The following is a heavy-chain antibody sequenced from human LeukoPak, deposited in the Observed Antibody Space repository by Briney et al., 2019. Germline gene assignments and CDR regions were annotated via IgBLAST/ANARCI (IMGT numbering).Heavy chain of an antibody. CDR3: AEEPSSSSWYDPPRGIYGMDV. D-gene: IGHD6-13*01. CDR2: IYYSGST. V-gene: IGHV4-59*05. CDR1: GFTVSSNY. J-gene: IGHJ6*02. Sequence: GSLRLSCAASGFTVSSNYMSWVRQPPGKGLEWIGSIYYSGSTYYNPSLKSRVTISVDTSKNQFSLKLSSVTAADTAVYYCAEEPSSSSWYDPPRGIYGMDVWGQGTTVTVSS.